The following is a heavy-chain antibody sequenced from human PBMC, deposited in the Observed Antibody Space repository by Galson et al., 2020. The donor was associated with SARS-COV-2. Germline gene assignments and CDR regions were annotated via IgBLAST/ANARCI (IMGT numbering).Heavy chain of an antibody. D-gene: IGHD3-22*01. J-gene: IGHJ4*02. CDR1: GGSISSYY. CDR2: IYYSGST. CDR3: AILPQDSPRGAPYYYDSSGKSYYFDY. V-gene: IGHV4-59*13. Sequence: SETLSLTCTVSGGSISSYYWSWIRQPPGKGLEWIGYIYYSGSTNYNPSLKSRVTISVDTSKNQFSLKLSSVTAADTAVYYCAILPQDSPRGAPYYYDSSGKSYYFDYWGQGTLVTVSS.